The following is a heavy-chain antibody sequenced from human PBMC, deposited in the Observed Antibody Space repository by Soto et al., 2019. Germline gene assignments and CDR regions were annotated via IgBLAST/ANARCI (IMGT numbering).Heavy chain of an antibody. CDR3: ARRGYSYGYGS. V-gene: IGHV4-30-4*01. Sequence: PSETLSLTCTVSGGSISSGDYYWSWIRQPPGKGLEWIGYIYYSGSTYYNPSLKSRVTISVDTSKNQFSPKLSSVTAADTAVYYCARRGYSYGYGSWGQGTLVTVSS. CDR2: IYYSGST. D-gene: IGHD5-18*01. CDR1: GGSISSGDYY. J-gene: IGHJ4*02.